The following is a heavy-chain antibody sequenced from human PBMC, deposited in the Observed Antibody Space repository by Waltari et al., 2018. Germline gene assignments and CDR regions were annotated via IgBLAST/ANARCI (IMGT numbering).Heavy chain of an antibody. Sequence: GYYWTGNRRNPGKGLEWIGYIYYSGDTNYNPSLDSRVTISADTPKNQFSLKLTSVTAADTAVYYCARGGGSRVLDYWGRGTLVSVSS. D-gene: IGHD3-16*01. V-gene: IGHV4-31*02. CDR1: GYY. J-gene: IGHJ4*02. CDR2: IYYSGDT. CDR3: ARGGGSRVLDY.